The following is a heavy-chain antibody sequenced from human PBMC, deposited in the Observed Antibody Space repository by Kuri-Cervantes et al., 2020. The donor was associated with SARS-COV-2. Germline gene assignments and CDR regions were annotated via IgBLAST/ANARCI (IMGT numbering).Heavy chain of an antibody. Sequence: SQTLSLTCAVSGGSISSGGYSWSWIRQPPGKGLEWIGYIYYSGSTYYNSSLKGRVTISVDTSKNQFSLKLSSVTAADTAVYYCARGGTYYDFWSGYYVYWGQGTLVTVSS. CDR3: ARGGTYYDFWSGYYVY. D-gene: IGHD3-3*01. CDR1: GGSISSGGYS. J-gene: IGHJ4*02. CDR2: IYYSGST. V-gene: IGHV4-30-4*07.